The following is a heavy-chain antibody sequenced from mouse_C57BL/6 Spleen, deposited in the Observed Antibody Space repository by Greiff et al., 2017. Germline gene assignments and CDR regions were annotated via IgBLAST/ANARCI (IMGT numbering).Heavy chain of an antibody. Sequence: QVHVKQSGAELVKPGASVKISCKASGYAFSSYWMNWVKQRPGKGLEWIGQIYPGDGDTNYNGKFKGKATLTADKSSSTAYMQLSSLTSEDSAVYFCARKGGYDGGYAMDYWGQGTSVTVSS. J-gene: IGHJ4*01. CDR1: GYAFSSYW. D-gene: IGHD2-2*01. CDR2: IYPGDGDT. V-gene: IGHV1-80*01. CDR3: ARKGGYDGGYAMDY.